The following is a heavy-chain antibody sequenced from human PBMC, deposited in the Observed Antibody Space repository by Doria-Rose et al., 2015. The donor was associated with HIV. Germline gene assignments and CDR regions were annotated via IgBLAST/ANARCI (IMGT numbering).Heavy chain of an antibody. J-gene: IGHJ4*02. D-gene: IGHD1-26*01. Sequence: QLQLQESGPGLVKPSETLSLTCSVSGGSISHYYWSWIRQPPGKGLEYIGDIFYTGSTNYSPSLKSRVSISIDTSKNKFSLRLSSVTAADTAVYYCARVLSGTYDYWGQGTLVTVSS. V-gene: IGHV4-59*01. CDR1: GGSISHYY. CDR2: IFYTGST. CDR3: ARVLSGTYDY.